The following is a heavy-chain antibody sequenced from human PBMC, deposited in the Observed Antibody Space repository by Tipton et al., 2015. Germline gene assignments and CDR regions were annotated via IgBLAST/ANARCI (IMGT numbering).Heavy chain of an antibody. Sequence: TLSLTCAVSAYSISSDYYWGWIRQPPGKGLEWIGGISHSGNTYYNPSLKSRVTMSRDTSKNQSSLKLTSVTAADTAVYYCACQDYDSLTRDYQTVDSWGQGILVTVSS. CDR3: ACQDYDSLTRDYQTVDS. J-gene: IGHJ4*02. CDR2: ISHSGNT. V-gene: IGHV4-38-2*01. CDR1: AYSISSDYY. D-gene: IGHD3-9*01.